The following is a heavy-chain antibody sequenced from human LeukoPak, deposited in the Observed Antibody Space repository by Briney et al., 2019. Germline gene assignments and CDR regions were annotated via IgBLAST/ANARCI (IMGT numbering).Heavy chain of an antibody. D-gene: IGHD2-15*01. CDR2: INQDGSDK. CDR1: GFGISAYW. CDR3: ARDLVVVGSSFSYGMDV. J-gene: IGHJ6*02. V-gene: IGHV3-7*01. Sequence: GGSLRLSCAASGFGISAYWMSWVRQAPGKGLEWVANINQDGSDKYSVDSVKGRFTISRDNAKNSLYLEMNSLRADDTAVYYCARDLVVVGSSFSYGMDVWGQGTTVTVSS.